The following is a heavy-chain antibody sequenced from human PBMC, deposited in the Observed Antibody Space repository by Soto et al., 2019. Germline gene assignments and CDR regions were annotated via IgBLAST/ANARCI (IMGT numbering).Heavy chain of an antibody. J-gene: IGHJ5*02. D-gene: IGHD3-22*01. V-gene: IGHV1-69*06. CDR1: GWTFSSYA. Sequence: VKVSCKACGWTFSSYAISWVGQAGGQGREWMGGIIPIFGTANYAQKFQGRVTITADKSTSTAYMELSSLRSEDTAVYYCAEYYSHSSGYFSWFDPWGQGTLFTVSS. CDR3: AEYYSHSSGYFSWFDP. CDR2: IIPIFGTA.